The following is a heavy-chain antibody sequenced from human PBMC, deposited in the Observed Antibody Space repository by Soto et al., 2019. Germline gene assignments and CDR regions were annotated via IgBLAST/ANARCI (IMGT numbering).Heavy chain of an antibody. Sequence: SATRSITCTVSGGSINSANYYWGWIRQPPGKGLEWIGNVYYRGTTYYNPSLKGRVTISVDTSKNQFSLKLSSVTAADSAVFFCVRHQRYSSGWYIDYWGQGTPVTVSS. V-gene: IGHV4-39*01. CDR1: GGSINSANYY. CDR2: VYYRGTT. CDR3: VRHQRYSSGWYIDY. J-gene: IGHJ4*02. D-gene: IGHD6-19*01.